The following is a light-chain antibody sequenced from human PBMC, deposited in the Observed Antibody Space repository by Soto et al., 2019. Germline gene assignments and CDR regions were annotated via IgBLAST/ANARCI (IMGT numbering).Light chain of an antibody. CDR3: QQYNNWPLT. V-gene: IGKV1-5*03. CDR1: QTISSW. J-gene: IGKJ4*01. Sequence: DIHMAQSPSTLSGSVGDRVSITCRASQTISSWLAWYQQKPGKAPKLLIYKASTLKSGVPSRFSGSGSGTEFTLTISSLQSEDFAVYYCQQYNNWPLTFGGGTKVDIK. CDR2: KAS.